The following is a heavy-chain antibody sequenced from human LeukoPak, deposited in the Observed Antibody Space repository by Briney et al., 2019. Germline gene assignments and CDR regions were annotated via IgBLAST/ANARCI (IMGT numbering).Heavy chain of an antibody. CDR2: ISGSGGRP. CDR3: ARRGVVIRVILVGFHKEAYYFDS. D-gene: IGHD3-22*01. V-gene: IGHV3-23*01. J-gene: IGHJ4*02. Sequence: GGSLRLSCAVSGITLSNYGMSWVRQAPGKGLEWVAGISGSGGRPNYADSVKGRFTISRDTAKNTLYLQMNSLRAEDTAVYFCARRGVVIRVILVGFHKEAYYFDSWGQGALVTVSS. CDR1: GITLSNYG.